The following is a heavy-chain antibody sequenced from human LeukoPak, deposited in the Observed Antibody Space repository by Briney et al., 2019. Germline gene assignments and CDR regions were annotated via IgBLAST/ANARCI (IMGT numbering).Heavy chain of an antibody. CDR2: IFYSGST. Sequence: PSETLSLTCTVSGGSIRSYYWSWIRQPPGKGLEWIGYIFYSGSTNYSPSLKSRVTISVDTSKNQFSLKLSSVTAADTAMYYCATVPRGSDQLYFDYWGQGTLVTVSS. CDR1: GGSIRSYY. J-gene: IGHJ4*02. D-gene: IGHD3-10*01. V-gene: IGHV4-59*01. CDR3: ATVPRGSDQLYFDY.